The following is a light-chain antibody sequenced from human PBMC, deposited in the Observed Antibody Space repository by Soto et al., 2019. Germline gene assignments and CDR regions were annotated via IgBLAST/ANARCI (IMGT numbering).Light chain of an antibody. CDR1: QTLSPNY. V-gene: IGKV3-20*01. Sequence: DIVLTQSPGTLSLCPGERATLSCRASQTLSPNYLAWCQQKPGHPPRLLIYGSSKRATGIPDRFSGSGPGTDFTLTICTLDLEHSACYYCHPYVSSSWTFGQGTKVDIK. CDR2: GSS. J-gene: IGKJ1*01. CDR3: HPYVSSSWT.